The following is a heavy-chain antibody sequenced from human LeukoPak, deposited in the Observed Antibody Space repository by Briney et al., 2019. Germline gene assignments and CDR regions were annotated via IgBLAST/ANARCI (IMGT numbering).Heavy chain of an antibody. CDR2: IYYTGST. Sequence: SETLSLTCSVSGGSISSYHWSWIRQPPGKGLERIGHIYYTGSTNYNPSLKSRVTISLDTSKNQFSLKLSSVTAADTAVYYCTRSLGVVIHGGMDVWGRGTTVTVSS. J-gene: IGHJ6*02. CDR1: GGSISSYH. CDR3: TRSLGVVIHGGMDV. D-gene: IGHD3-3*01. V-gene: IGHV4-59*01.